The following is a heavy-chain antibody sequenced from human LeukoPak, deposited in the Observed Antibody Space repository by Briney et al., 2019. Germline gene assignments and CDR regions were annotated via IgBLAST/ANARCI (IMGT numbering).Heavy chain of an antibody. V-gene: IGHV3-21*01. J-gene: IGHJ6*03. CDR1: GFTFSSYS. D-gene: IGHD2-8*02. CDR2: ISSSSSYI. CDR3: ARDPLVGYMDV. Sequence: GGSLRLSCAASGFTFSSYSMNWVRQAPGKGLEWVSSISSSSSYIYYADSVKGRFIISRDNAKNSLYLQMNSLRAEDTAVYYCARDPLVGYMDVWGKGTTVTVSS.